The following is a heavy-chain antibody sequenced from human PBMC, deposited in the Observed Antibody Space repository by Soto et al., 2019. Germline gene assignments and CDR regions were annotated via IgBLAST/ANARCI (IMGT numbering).Heavy chain of an antibody. D-gene: IGHD6-6*01. CDR1: GGTFSSYA. V-gene: IGHV1-69*01. Sequence: QVQLVQSGAEVNKPGSSVKVSCKASGGTFSSYAINWVRQAPGQGLEWVGGIIPVFGSANYAQKFQGRVTITADESRTTAYMELSSLRSDDTAVYFCARGLCYSSSHHDAFDIWGQGTMVIVSS. CDR3: ARGLCYSSSHHDAFDI. CDR2: IIPVFGSA. J-gene: IGHJ3*02.